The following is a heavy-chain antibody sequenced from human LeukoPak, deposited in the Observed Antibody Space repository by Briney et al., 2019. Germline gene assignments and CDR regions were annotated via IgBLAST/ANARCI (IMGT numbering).Heavy chain of an antibody. D-gene: IGHD4-17*01. V-gene: IGHV3-23*01. CDR3: AKADRPTTVTPYFDY. J-gene: IGHJ4*02. CDR1: GFTFSSYA. Sequence: PGGSLRLSCAASGFTFSSYAMSWVRQAPGKGLEWVSAISGSGGSTYYADSVKGRFTISRDNSKNTLYLQMNSLRADDTAVYYCAKADRPTTVTPYFDYWGQGTLVTVSS. CDR2: ISGSGGST.